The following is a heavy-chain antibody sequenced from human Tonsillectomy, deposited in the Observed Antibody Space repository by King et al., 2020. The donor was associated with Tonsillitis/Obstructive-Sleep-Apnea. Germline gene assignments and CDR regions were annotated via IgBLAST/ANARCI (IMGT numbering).Heavy chain of an antibody. CDR2: IYWEDDK. D-gene: IGHD3-10*01. CDR1: GLSLSTSGVG. CDR3: APSPYGPYWNYGSERPTVMGDYYFDY. J-gene: IGHJ4*02. Sequence: TLKESGPTLVKPTQTLTLTCTFSGLSLSTSGVGVGWIRQPPGKALEWLALIYWEDDKRYSPSLKSRLTITKDTSKNQVVLPMTNMDPVDTATYYCAPSPYGPYWNYGSERPTVMGDYYFDYWGQGTLVTVSS. V-gene: IGHV2-5*02.